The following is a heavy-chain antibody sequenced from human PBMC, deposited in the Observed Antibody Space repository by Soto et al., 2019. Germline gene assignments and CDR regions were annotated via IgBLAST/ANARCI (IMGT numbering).Heavy chain of an antibody. D-gene: IGHD6-6*01. J-gene: IGHJ6*02. Sequence: LRLSCAASGFTFSSYSMNLVRQAPGNWLEWVSSISSSSSYIYYADSVKGRFTISRDNAKNSLYLQMNSLRAEDTAVYYCAREGGYSSSGLAYYYYGMDVWGQGTTVTVSS. CDR1: GFTFSSYS. CDR3: AREGGYSSSGLAYYYYGMDV. CDR2: ISSSSSYI. V-gene: IGHV3-21*01.